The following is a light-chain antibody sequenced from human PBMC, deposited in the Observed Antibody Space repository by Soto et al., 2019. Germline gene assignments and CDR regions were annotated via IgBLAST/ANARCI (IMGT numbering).Light chain of an antibody. Sequence: QSVLTQPASVSGSPGQSITISCTGTSSDFGGYNYVSWYQQHPGKAPKLMIYDVSNRPSGASNRFSGSKSGNTASLTISGLQAEDEADYYCSSYTSSSTPYVFGTGTKVTVL. CDR3: SSYTSSSTPYV. CDR1: SSDFGGYNY. V-gene: IGLV2-14*01. J-gene: IGLJ1*01. CDR2: DVS.